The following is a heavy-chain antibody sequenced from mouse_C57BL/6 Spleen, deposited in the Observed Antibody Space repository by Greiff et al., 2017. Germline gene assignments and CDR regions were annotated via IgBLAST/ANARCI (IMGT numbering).Heavy chain of an antibody. Sequence: VQVVESGPGLVQPSQTLSITCTASGFSLTSYGVHWVRQSPGKGLEWMGVIWSGGSTDYNAAFISRLSISKDNSKSQVFFKMHSLQADDTAIYYCARSYDGYYGFDDWGQGTTLTVSS. J-gene: IGHJ2*01. CDR1: GFSLTSYG. D-gene: IGHD2-3*01. CDR2: IWSGGST. V-gene: IGHV2-2*01. CDR3: ARSYDGYYGFDD.